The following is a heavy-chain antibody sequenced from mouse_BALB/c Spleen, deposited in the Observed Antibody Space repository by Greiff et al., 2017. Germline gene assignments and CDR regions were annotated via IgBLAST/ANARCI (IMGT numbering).Heavy chain of an antibody. J-gene: IGHJ1*01. V-gene: IGHV1S29*02. CDR2: IYPYNGGT. CDR1: GYTFTDYN. Sequence: EVQLQQSGPELVKPGASVKISCKASGYTFTDYNMHWVKQSHGKSLEWIGYIYPYNGGTGYNQKFKSKATLTVDNSSSTAYMELRSLTSEDSAVYYCAEIYYGSSYWYFDVWGAGTTVTVSS. D-gene: IGHD1-1*01. CDR3: AEIYYGSSYWYFDV.